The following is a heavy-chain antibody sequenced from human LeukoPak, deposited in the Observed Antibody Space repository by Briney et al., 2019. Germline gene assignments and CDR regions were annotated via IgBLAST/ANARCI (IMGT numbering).Heavy chain of an antibody. J-gene: IGHJ4*02. CDR3: ARTGIVDTGLGSH. Sequence: GGSLRLSCAASGFTFSSYAMSWVRQAPGKGLEWVSAISGSGGSTYYADSVKGRFTISRDNSKNTLYLQMNSLRAEDTAVYYCARTGIVDTGLGSHWGQGTLVTVSS. CDR1: GFTFSSYA. V-gene: IGHV3-23*01. CDR2: ISGSGGST. D-gene: IGHD5-18*01.